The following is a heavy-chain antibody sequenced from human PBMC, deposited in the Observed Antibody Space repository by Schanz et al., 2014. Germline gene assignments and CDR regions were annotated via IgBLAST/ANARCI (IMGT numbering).Heavy chain of an antibody. CDR1: GFTVSSNH. J-gene: IGHJ4*02. Sequence: EGQLAESGGGLVQPGGSLRLSCAVSGFTVSSNHMSWVRQAPGKGLEWVSVIYSGIGAYYADSVKDRFTVSRDNSKNTVYLQMNRLRADDTAVYYCARVHHYDPSGWGYFDYWGQGALVTVSS. CDR2: IYSGIGA. V-gene: IGHV3-66*01. CDR3: ARVHHYDPSGWGYFDY. D-gene: IGHD3-22*01.